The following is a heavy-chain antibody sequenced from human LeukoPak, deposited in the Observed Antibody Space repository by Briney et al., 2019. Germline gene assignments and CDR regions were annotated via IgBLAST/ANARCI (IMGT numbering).Heavy chain of an antibody. J-gene: IGHJ4*02. Sequence: GGSLRLSCAASGFTFSSYSMNWVRQAPGKGLEWVSYISSASSSIYYADSVKGRFTISRDNAKNSLYLQMNSLRAEDTAVYYCASSSSWYSFDYWGQGTLVTVSS. CDR2: ISSASSSI. D-gene: IGHD6-13*01. CDR3: ASSSSWYSFDY. CDR1: GFTFSSYS. V-gene: IGHV3-48*04.